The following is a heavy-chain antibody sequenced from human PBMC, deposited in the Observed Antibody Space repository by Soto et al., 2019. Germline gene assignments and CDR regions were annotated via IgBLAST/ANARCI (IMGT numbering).Heavy chain of an antibody. CDR2: IWDDGSDK. V-gene: IGHV3-33*01. CDR3: ARDPQINSDTSGYVGS. Sequence: GGSLRLSCAASGFTFRSYGMHWVRQSPGKGLEWVAVIWDDGSDKRYADSVKGRFTVSRDNSKNTLFLQMSSLRAEDTAVYYCARDPQINSDTSGYVGSWGPGTLVTVSS. CDR1: GFTFRSYG. D-gene: IGHD3-22*01. J-gene: IGHJ5*02.